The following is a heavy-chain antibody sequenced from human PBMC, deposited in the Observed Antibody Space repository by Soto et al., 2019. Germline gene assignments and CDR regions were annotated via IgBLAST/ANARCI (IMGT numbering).Heavy chain of an antibody. Sequence: SLRLSCAVSGSIFSSYGMHWVRQAPGKGLEWVAVIWYDGSNKYYADSVKGRFTISRDNSKNTLYLQMNSLRAEDTAVYYCARDGYCSGGSCYSVPVFDYWGQGTLVTVSS. J-gene: IGHJ4*02. CDR3: ARDGYCSGGSCYSVPVFDY. CDR2: IWYDGSNK. CDR1: GSIFSSYG. V-gene: IGHV3-33*08. D-gene: IGHD2-15*01.